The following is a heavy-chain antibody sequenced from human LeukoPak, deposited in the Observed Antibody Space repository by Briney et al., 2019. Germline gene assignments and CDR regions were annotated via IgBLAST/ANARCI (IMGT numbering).Heavy chain of an antibody. CDR2: IRSSSSTI. Sequence: VGSLRLSCAASGFTFSSYSMNWVRPAPGRGLEWVSYIRSSSSTIYHADSVKGRFTISRDNAKNSLYLQMNSLRDEDTAVYYCARSYSFDYWGQGTLVTVSS. D-gene: IGHD2-21*01. J-gene: IGHJ4*02. CDR3: ARSYSFDY. CDR1: GFTFSSYS. V-gene: IGHV3-48*02.